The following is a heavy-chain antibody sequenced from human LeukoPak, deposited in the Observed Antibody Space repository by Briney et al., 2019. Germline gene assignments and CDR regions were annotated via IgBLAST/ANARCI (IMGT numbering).Heavy chain of an antibody. V-gene: IGHV3-48*03. CDR2: ISSSGSTI. CDR3: AKDLMRDRWFGES. CDR1: GFTFSSYE. D-gene: IGHD3-10*01. J-gene: IGHJ5*02. Sequence: GGSLRLSCAASGFTFSSYEMNWVRQAPGKGLEWVSYISSSGSTIYYADSVKGRFTISRDTSRNTLYLQMNSLRIDDTAVYYCAKDLMRDRWFGESWGQGTLVTVSS.